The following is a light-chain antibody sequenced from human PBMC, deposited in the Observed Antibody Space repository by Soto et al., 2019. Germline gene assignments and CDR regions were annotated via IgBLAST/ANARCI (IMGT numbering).Light chain of an antibody. CDR1: QSLITRY. CDR2: GAS. Sequence: EIVLTQSPGTLSLFPGERATLSCRASQSLITRYLAWYQQKPGQAPRLLIYGASSRATRIPDRFCGSGFSTDFTLTISSLQPEDFSVYSCQQYGTSPTFGQGTRLEIK. V-gene: IGKV3-20*01. J-gene: IGKJ5*01. CDR3: QQYGTSPT.